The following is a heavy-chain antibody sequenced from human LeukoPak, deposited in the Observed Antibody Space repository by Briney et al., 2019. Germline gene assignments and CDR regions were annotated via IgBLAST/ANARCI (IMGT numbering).Heavy chain of an antibody. V-gene: IGHV3-23*01. CDR3: AKLGSSGYPPRYFDY. J-gene: IGHJ4*02. CDR1: DFDFSSHA. CDR2: ISISGTKT. D-gene: IGHD5-12*01. Sequence: GGSLRLSCEASDFDFSSHAMTWVRQAPGKGLEWLSAISISGTKTYYGDSVKGRFFISRDNSKNTLYLQMNSLRAEDTAVYYCAKLGSSGYPPRYFDYWGQGTLVTVSS.